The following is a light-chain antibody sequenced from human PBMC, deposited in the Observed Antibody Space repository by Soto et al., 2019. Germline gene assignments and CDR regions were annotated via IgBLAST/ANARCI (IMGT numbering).Light chain of an antibody. CDR3: QQGHNWPLT. CDR1: QSINSE. CDR2: GAS. J-gene: IGKJ2*01. V-gene: IGKV3-15*01. Sequence: EIVMTQSPATLSLSPGERAALSCRASQSINSELAWYQQKPGQPPRLLIYGASTRATGVPAGFTGSESGSEYTLTISGRQTEDFAVYYCQQGHNWPLTFGQGTRLEI.